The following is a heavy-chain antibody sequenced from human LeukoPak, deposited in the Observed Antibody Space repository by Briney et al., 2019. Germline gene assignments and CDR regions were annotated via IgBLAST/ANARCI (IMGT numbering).Heavy chain of an antibody. CDR3: ARGRFLEWLLS. J-gene: IGHJ5*02. V-gene: IGHV4-38-2*02. Sequence: SETLSLTCTVSGGSINDYYWSWIRQPAGKGLEWIGSIYHSGSTYYNPSLKSRVTISVDTSKNQFSLKLSSVTAADTAVYYCARGRFLEWLLSWGQGTLVTVSS. CDR2: IYHSGST. D-gene: IGHD3-3*01. CDR1: GGSINDYY.